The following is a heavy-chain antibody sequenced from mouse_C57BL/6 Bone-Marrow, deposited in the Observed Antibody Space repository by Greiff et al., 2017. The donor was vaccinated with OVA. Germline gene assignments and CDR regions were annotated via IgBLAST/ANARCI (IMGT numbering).Heavy chain of an antibody. CDR1: GFNIKDDY. CDR2: IDPENGDT. V-gene: IGHV14-4*01. CDR3: TTEPKLRRDV. J-gene: IGHJ1*03. Sequence: EVQLQQSGAELVRPGASVKLSCTASGFNIKDDYMHWVKQRPEQGLEWIGWIDPENGDTEYASKFQGKATITADTSSNTAYLQLSSLTSEDTAVYYCTTEPKLRRDVWGTGTTVTVSS. D-gene: IGHD2-4*01.